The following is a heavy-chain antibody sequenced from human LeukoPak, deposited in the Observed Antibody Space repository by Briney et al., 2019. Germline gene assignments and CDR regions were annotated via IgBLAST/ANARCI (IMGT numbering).Heavy chain of an antibody. Sequence: SETLSLTCTVSGGSVSSYYWSWIRQPPGKGLEWIGYFHYSGSTNYNPSLKSRVTISVDTSKNQFSLKLSSVTAADTAVYYCARLGDSSSRLYYFDYWGQGTLVTVSS. CDR2: FHYSGST. V-gene: IGHV4-59*08. D-gene: IGHD6-6*01. CDR1: GGSVSSYY. J-gene: IGHJ4*02. CDR3: ARLGDSSSRLYYFDY.